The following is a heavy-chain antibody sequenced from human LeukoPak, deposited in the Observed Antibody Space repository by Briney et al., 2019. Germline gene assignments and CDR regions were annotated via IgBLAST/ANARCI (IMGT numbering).Heavy chain of an antibody. CDR1: GFTFSSYA. V-gene: IGHV3-30-3*01. D-gene: IGHD3-10*01. CDR2: ISYDGSNK. CDR3: AKASLWFGELLPFDY. J-gene: IGHJ4*02. Sequence: GGSLRLSCAASGFTFSSYAMHWVRQAPGKGLEWVAVISYDGSNKYYADSVKGRFTISRDNSKNTPYLQMNSLRAEDTAVYYCAKASLWFGELLPFDYWGQGTLVTVSS.